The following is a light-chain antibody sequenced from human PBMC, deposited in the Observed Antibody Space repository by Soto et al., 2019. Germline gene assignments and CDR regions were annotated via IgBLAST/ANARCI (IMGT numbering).Light chain of an antibody. CDR1: QGISSY. Sequence: AIRMTQSPSSLSASTGDRVTITCRASQGISSYLAWYQQKPGKAPKLLIYAASTFQSGDPSSFRGSGSVTDFTLTISCLQSEDFATYYCQQYYSYPLLTFVGGNKVEIK. V-gene: IGKV1-8*01. CDR2: AAS. J-gene: IGKJ4*01. CDR3: QQYYSYPLLT.